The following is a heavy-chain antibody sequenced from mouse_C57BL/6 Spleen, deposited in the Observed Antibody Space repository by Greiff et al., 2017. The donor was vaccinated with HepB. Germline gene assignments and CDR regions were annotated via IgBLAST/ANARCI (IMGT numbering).Heavy chain of an antibody. CDR3: ATVFIT. V-gene: IGHV1-26*01. CDR1: GYTFTDYY. D-gene: IGHD1-1*01. J-gene: IGHJ3*01. Sequence: EVQLQQSGPELVKPGASVKISCKASGYTFTDYYMNWVKQSHGKSLEWIGDINPNNGGTSYNQKFKGKATLTVDKSSSTAYMELRSLTSEDSAVYYCATVFITWGQGTLVTVSA. CDR2: INPNNGGT.